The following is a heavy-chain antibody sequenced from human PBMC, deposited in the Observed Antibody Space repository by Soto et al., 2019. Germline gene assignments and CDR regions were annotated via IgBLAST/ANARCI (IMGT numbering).Heavy chain of an antibody. CDR1: GFTFSSYW. CDR3: VRYPRSVGGSYRPDY. CDR2: INSDGSIT. D-gene: IGHD3-16*02. J-gene: IGHJ4*02. Sequence: EVQLVESGGGLVQPGGSLRLSCAASGFTFSSYWRHWVRQVPEKGLVWVSRINSDGSITNYADAVKGRFTISRDNVKNTLYLQMNSLRAEDTAVYYCVRYPRSVGGSYRPDYWGQGTLVTVSS. V-gene: IGHV3-74*01.